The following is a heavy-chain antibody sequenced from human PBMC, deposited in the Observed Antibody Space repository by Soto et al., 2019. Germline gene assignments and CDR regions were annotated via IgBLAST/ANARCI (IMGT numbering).Heavy chain of an antibody. J-gene: IGHJ6*02. CDR3: ARDRFDFWSGPDPHYYYYYGMDV. V-gene: IGHV1-2*04. CDR1: GYTFTGYY. Sequence: ASVKVSCKASGYTFTGYYMHWVRQAPGQGLEWMGWINPNSGGTNYAQKFQGWVTMTRDTSISTAYMELSRLRSDDTAVYYCARDRFDFWSGPDPHYYYYYGMDVWGQGTTVTVSS. CDR2: INPNSGGT. D-gene: IGHD3-3*01.